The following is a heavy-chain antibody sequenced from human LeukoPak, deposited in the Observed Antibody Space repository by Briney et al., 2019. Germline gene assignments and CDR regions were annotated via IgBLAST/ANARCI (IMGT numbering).Heavy chain of an antibody. CDR2: IYCSGST. Sequence: SETLSLTCTVSGGSISSSSYYWGWIRQPPGKGREWIGSIYCSGSTYYNPSLKSRVTITVDTSKNQFSLKLSSGAAADTAVYYCAREVVGTYGMDVWGQGTTVTVSS. J-gene: IGHJ6*02. CDR3: AREVVGTYGMDV. CDR1: GGSISSSSYY. D-gene: IGHD3-22*01. V-gene: IGHV4-39*01.